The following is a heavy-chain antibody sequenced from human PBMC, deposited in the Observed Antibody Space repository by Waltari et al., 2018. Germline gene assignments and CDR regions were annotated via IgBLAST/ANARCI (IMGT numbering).Heavy chain of an antibody. CDR2: ISSSSSYI. Sequence: EVQLVESGGGLVKPGGSLRLSCAASGFTFSSYSMNWVRQAPVKGLEWVSSISSSSSYIYYADSVKGRFTISRDNAKNSLYLQMNSLRAEDTAVYYCAREQDYYDPAFDIWGQGTMVTVSS. CDR3: AREQDYYDPAFDI. CDR1: GFTFSSYS. V-gene: IGHV3-21*01. D-gene: IGHD3-22*01. J-gene: IGHJ3*02.